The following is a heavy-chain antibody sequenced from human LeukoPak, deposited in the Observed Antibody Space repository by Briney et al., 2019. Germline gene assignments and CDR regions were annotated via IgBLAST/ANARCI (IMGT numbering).Heavy chain of an antibody. J-gene: IGHJ4*02. V-gene: IGHV1-69*05. CDR1: GGTFSSYA. CDR3: ARTRYCSSTSCYYYFDY. CDR2: IIPIFGTA. D-gene: IGHD2-2*01. Sequence: ASVKVSCKASGGTFSSYAISWVRQAPGQGLGWMGGIIPIFGTANYAQKFQGRVTITTDESTSIAYMERSSLRSEDTAVYYWARTRYCSSTSCYYYFDYWGQGTLVTVSS.